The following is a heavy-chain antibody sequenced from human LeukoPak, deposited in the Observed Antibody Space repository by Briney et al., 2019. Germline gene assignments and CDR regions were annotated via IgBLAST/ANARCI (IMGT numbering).Heavy chain of an antibody. CDR3: ARHRSRFIYYDSSGYYPSAFDI. CDR1: GYSISSGYY. V-gene: IGHV4-38-2*02. CDR2: IYHSGST. D-gene: IGHD3-22*01. Sequence: PSETLSLTCTVSGYSISSGYYWGWTRQPPGKGLEWIGSIYHSGSTYYNPSLKSRVTISVDTSKNQFSLKLSSVTAADTAVYYCARHRSRFIYYDSSGYYPSAFDIWGQGTMVTVSS. J-gene: IGHJ3*02.